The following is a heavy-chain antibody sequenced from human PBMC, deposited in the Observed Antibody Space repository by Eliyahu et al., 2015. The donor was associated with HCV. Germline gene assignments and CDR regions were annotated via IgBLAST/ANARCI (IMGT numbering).Heavy chain of an antibody. CDR1: GGSISSSSYY. Sequence: QLQLQESGPGLVKPSETLSLTCTVSGGSISSSSYYWGWIRQPPGKGLEWIGSIYYSGRTYYNPSLKSRVTISVDTSKNQFSLKLSSVTAADTAVYYCARHSLVPKQWLVSWFDPWGQGTLVTVSS. J-gene: IGHJ5*02. D-gene: IGHD6-19*01. V-gene: IGHV4-39*01. CDR2: IYYSGRT. CDR3: ARHSLVPKQWLVSWFDP.